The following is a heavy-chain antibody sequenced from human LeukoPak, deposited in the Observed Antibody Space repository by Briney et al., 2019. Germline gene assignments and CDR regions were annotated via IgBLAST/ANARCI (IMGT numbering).Heavy chain of an antibody. CDR1: GFTFSNYW. V-gene: IGHV3-74*01. Sequence: PGGSLRLSCAASGFTFSNYWMHWVRQAPGKGLVWVSRINSDGRSTSYADSVKGRFTISRDNAKNTVYLQMNSLRAEDTAVYYCAGDDGDGYMQHFDYWGQGALVTVSS. CDR3: AGDDGDGYMQHFDY. CDR2: INSDGRST. J-gene: IGHJ4*02. D-gene: IGHD5-24*01.